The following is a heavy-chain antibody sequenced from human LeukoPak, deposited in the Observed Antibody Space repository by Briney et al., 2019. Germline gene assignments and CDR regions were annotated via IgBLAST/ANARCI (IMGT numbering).Heavy chain of an antibody. J-gene: IGHJ6*03. D-gene: IGHD4-11*01. CDR1: GGSIRSYY. V-gene: IGHV4-59*01. Sequence: PSETLSLTCTVSGGSIRSYYWSWIRQPPGKGLEWIGYIHYSGSTDYNPSLNSRVTISVDTSENQFSLRLSSVTAADTAVYYCARETTEMHYQYMDVWGKGTTVTVSS. CDR3: ARETTEMHYQYMDV. CDR2: IHYSGST.